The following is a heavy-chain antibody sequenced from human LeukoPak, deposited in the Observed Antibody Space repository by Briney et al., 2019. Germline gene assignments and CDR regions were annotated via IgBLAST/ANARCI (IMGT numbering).Heavy chain of an antibody. D-gene: IGHD4-11*01. CDR2: ISGTGDAT. CDR3: ARDRNFPRDQLDY. CDR1: GFNFGTYS. J-gene: IGHJ4*02. V-gene: IGHV3-23*01. Sequence: GGSLRLSCTASGFNFGTYSMNWVRQAPGKGLEWVSAISGTGDATWYPDSVKGRFTISRDESKNTLYLQMNNLRAEDTALYYCARDRNFPRDQLDYWGQGTLVTVSS.